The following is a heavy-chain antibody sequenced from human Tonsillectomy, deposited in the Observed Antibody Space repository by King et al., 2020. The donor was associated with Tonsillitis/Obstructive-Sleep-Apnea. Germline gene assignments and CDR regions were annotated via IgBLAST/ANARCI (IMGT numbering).Heavy chain of an antibody. D-gene: IGHD6-6*01. CDR1: GYSFTSYW. CDR3: ARHWEYSSSSNWFDP. V-gene: IGHV5-51*01. J-gene: IGHJ5*02. Sequence: VQLVESGAEVKKPGESLKISCKGSGYSFTSYWIGWVRQMPGKGLEWMGIIYPGDSDTRYSPSFQGQFTISADKSISTAYLQWSSLKASDTAMYYCARHWEYSSSSNWFDPWGQGTLVTVSS. CDR2: IYPGDSDT.